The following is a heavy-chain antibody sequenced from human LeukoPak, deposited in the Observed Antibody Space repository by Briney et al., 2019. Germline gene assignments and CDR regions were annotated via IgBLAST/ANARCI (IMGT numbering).Heavy chain of an antibody. Sequence: PSETLSLTCTVSSGSISHYYWTWIRQPPGKGLDWIGYIYYRGGTNYNPSLKSRVTISVDTSKNQFSLKLSSVTAADTAVYYCARVTANFGVVSDYYMDVWGKGTTVTVSS. V-gene: IGHV4-59*01. CDR3: ARVTANFGVVSDYYMDV. CDR1: SGSISHYY. D-gene: IGHD3-3*01. J-gene: IGHJ6*03. CDR2: IYYRGGT.